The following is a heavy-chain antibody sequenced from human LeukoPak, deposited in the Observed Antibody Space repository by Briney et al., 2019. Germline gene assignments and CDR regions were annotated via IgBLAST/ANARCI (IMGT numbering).Heavy chain of an antibody. D-gene: IGHD2-15*01. CDR3: ARAQTVVAATPRGY. Sequence: WASVKVSCKASRYTFTDYYMHWVRQAPGQGLEWMGWMNPNSGGTNYAQRFQGRVTMTRDTSIGTAYMELSRLGSDDTAVYYCARAQTVVAATPRGYWGQGTLVTVSS. CDR1: RYTFTDYY. J-gene: IGHJ4*02. CDR2: MNPNSGGT. V-gene: IGHV1-2*02.